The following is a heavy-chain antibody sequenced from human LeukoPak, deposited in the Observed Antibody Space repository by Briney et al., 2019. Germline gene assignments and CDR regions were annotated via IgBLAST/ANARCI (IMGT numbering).Heavy chain of an antibody. CDR1: RYTFTRYG. D-gene: IGHD4-17*01. CDR2: ISAYNGNT. CDR3: ARATQARDGDYEAPDY. V-gene: IGHV1-18*01. J-gene: IGHJ4*02. Sequence: ASVEASGNAFRYTFTRYGISWVAQAPGQGREWMGWISAYNGNTNYAQKLQGRVTMTTDTSTSTAYMELRSLRSDDTAVYYCARATQARDGDYEAPDYWGQGTLVTVSS.